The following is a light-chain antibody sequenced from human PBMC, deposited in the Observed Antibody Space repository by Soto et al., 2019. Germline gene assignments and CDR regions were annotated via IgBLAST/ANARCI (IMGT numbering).Light chain of an antibody. Sequence: DIQMTQSPSSLSASVGVRVTITCRASQGISNLLGWFQHKPGKAPKRLIYAASSLQGGVPSRFSDSGSGTEFTLTITGLQPEDFADYYCLQHNTYPYTFGQGTKLEIK. CDR2: AAS. CDR1: QGISNL. V-gene: IGKV1-17*01. J-gene: IGKJ2*01. CDR3: LQHNTYPYT.